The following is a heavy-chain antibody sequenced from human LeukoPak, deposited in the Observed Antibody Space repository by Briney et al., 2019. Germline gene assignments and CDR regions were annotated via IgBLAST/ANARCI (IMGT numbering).Heavy chain of an antibody. CDR1: GYTFTSHA. Sequence: ASVKVSCKASGYTFTSHAIHWVRQAPGQRLEWMGWINAGNGNTKYSQKFQGRVTITRDTSASTAYMELSSLRSEDTAVYSCARVQDYYDSSGCLDYWGQGTLVTVSS. J-gene: IGHJ4*02. V-gene: IGHV1-3*01. CDR3: ARVQDYYDSSGCLDY. CDR2: INAGNGNT. D-gene: IGHD3-22*01.